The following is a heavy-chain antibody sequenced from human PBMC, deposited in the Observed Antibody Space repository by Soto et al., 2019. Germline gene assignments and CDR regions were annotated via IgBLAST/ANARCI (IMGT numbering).Heavy chain of an antibody. CDR1: CGAISGGGYS. D-gene: IGHD3-3*01. V-gene: IGHV4-30-2*01. CDR3: ASGGAGYYYYGMDV. Sequence: TLSLTCAVSCGAISGGGYSWSWIRQPPGKGLAWIGYIYHSGSTYYNPSLKSRGTISVDRSKNQFSLKLSSVTAADSAVYYCASGGAGYYYYGMDVWGQGTTVT. CDR2: IYHSGST. J-gene: IGHJ6*02.